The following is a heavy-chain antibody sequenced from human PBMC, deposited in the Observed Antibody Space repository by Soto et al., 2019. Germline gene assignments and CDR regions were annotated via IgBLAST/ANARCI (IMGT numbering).Heavy chain of an antibody. CDR3: AKDRSMMRWFDP. J-gene: IGHJ5*02. Sequence: PSETLSLTCAVSGASVRSYHWSWIRQAAGKGLEWIGCVQMGGTTNYNPSLKTRVTMSLDTSKNEVSLRMTSVTAADTAVYFCAKDRSMMRWFDPWGQGILVTVSS. D-gene: IGHD3-16*01. CDR2: VQMGGTT. V-gene: IGHV4-4*07. CDR1: GASVRSYH.